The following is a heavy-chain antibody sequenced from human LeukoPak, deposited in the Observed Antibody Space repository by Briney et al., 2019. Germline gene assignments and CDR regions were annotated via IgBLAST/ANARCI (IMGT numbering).Heavy chain of an antibody. D-gene: IGHD3-9*01. CDR2: ITGSGGIT. CDR1: GFTFSNYA. CDR3: AKWGDYDVLTGYYDPDY. Sequence: GASLRLSCVASGFTFSNYAMSWVHQAPGKGLEWVSAITGSGGITYYADSVKGRFTISRDNSKNTLYLQMNSLRAEDTAVYYCAKWGDYDVLTGYYDPDYWGQGTLVTVSS. J-gene: IGHJ4*02. V-gene: IGHV3-23*01.